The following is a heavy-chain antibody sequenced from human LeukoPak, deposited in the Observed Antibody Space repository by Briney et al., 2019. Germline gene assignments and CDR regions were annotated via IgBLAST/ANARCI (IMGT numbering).Heavy chain of an antibody. V-gene: IGHV3-48*01. Sequence: GGSLRLSCAASGFTSSSYSMNWIRQARGKGLEWISYISSSSTTISYADSVKGRFTISRDNAKNSLFLQMNSLRAEDTALYYCARDLTTVTTPGYWGQGTLVTVSS. J-gene: IGHJ4*02. D-gene: IGHD4-17*01. CDR2: ISSSSTTI. CDR1: GFTSSSYS. CDR3: ARDLTTVTTPGY.